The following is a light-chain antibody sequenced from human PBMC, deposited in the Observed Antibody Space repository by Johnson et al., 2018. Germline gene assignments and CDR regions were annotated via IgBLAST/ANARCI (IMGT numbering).Light chain of an antibody. CDR1: SSNIGNNY. CDR2: ENN. J-gene: IGLJ1*01. Sequence: QSVLTQPPSVSAAPGQKVTISCSGSSSNIGNNYVSWYQQLPGPAPKLLIYENNKRPSGIPDRFSGSKSGTSATLAITGLQTGDEADYYCGTWDSSLSAGNVFGTGTNVTVL. V-gene: IGLV1-51*02. CDR3: GTWDSSLSAGNV.